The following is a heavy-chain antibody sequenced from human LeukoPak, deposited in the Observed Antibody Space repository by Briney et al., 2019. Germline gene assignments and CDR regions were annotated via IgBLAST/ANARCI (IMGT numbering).Heavy chain of an antibody. J-gene: IGHJ4*02. V-gene: IGHV3-7*03. D-gene: IGHD3-16*02. Sequence: PGGSLRLSCAASGFTFSSYWLTWVRQAPGKGLEWVANIKEDGSEKYYMDSAKGRFTISRDNAKNSLYLQINSLRVDDTAVYYCARESYYFDYWGQGTLVTVSS. CDR2: IKEDGSEK. CDR3: ARESYYFDY. CDR1: GFTFSSYW.